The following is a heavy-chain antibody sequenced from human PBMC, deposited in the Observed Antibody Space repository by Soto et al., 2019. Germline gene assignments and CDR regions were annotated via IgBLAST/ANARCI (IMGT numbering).Heavy chain of an antibody. CDR2: VSHDGRNN. Sequence: VQLVESGGGVVQPGRSLRLSCAASGFTFSDYAMHWVRQAPGKGLEWVAVVSHDGRNNQYADSVKGRFTIPRDSSKNTVSLEMTSPRAEDTAVYYCAKGGRQWLVTSDFNYWGQGALVNVSS. D-gene: IGHD6-19*01. CDR1: GFTFSDYA. CDR3: AKGGRQWLVTSDFNY. J-gene: IGHJ4*02. V-gene: IGHV3-30*18.